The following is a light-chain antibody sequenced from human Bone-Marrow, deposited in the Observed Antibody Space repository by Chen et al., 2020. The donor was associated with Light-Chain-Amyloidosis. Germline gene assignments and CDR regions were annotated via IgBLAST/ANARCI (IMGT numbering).Light chain of an antibody. CDR1: NIGSTS. Sequence: SYVLTQPSSVSVAPGQTATIACGGNNIGSTSVHWYQQTPGQAPLLVVYDDSDRPSGIPARLSGSNSGNTATLTISRVEAGDEADYYCQVCDRSSDRPVFGGGTKLTVL. CDR3: QVCDRSSDRPV. V-gene: IGLV3-21*02. J-gene: IGLJ3*02. CDR2: DDS.